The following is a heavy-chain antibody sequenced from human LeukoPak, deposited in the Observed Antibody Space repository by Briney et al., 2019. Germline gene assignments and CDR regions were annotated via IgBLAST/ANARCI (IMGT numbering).Heavy chain of an antibody. D-gene: IGHD2-8*01. CDR2: ISYDGSNK. CDR1: GFTFSSYG. CDR3: AKRYCTNGVCYTPGFDY. Sequence: GGSLRLSCAASGFTFSSYGMHWVRQAPGKGLEWVAVISYDGSNKYYVDSVKGRFTISRDNSKNTLYLQMNSLRAEDTAVYYCAKRYCTNGVCYTPGFDYWGQGTLVTVSS. V-gene: IGHV3-30*18. J-gene: IGHJ4*02.